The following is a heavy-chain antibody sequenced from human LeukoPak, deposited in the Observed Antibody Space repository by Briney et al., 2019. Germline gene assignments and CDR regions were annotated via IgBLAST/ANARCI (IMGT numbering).Heavy chain of an antibody. V-gene: IGHV1-18*01. D-gene: IGHD6-19*01. Sequence: ASVKVSCKASGYTFSSYAISWVRQAPGQGLDWMGWISLYNPKTNYAQKFQGRVTMTTDTSTSTAYMELMSLRSDDTAVYYCARLGVAGDPSSAEYFQHWGQGTLVTVS. CDR1: GYTFSSYA. CDR2: ISLYNPKT. CDR3: ARLGVAGDPSSAEYFQH. J-gene: IGHJ1*01.